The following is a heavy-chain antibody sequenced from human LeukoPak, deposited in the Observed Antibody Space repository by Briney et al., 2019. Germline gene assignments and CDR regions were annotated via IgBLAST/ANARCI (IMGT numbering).Heavy chain of an antibody. CDR3: ATSFRAVNWFDP. CDR2: INPSGGST. Sequence: ASVKVSCKASGYTFTRYYMNWVRQAPGPGLEWMGIINPSGGSTNYAQKFQGRVTMTRDTSRSTIYMEVSSLRSEDTAVYYCATSFRAVNWFDPWGQGTLVTVSS. V-gene: IGHV1-46*01. D-gene: IGHD3-10*01. CDR1: GYTFTRYY. J-gene: IGHJ5*02.